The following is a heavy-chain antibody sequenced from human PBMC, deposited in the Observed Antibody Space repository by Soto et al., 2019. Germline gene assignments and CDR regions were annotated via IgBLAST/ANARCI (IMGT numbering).Heavy chain of an antibody. V-gene: IGHV1-69*06. CDR1: GGTFSSYA. D-gene: IGHD5-12*01. J-gene: IGHJ6*02. Sequence: SVKVSCKASGGTFSSYAISWVRQAPGQGLEWMGGIIPIFGTANYAQKFQGRVTITADKSTSTAYMELSSLRSEDTAVYYCARGDSGYPSYYYYGMDVWGQGTTVTVSS. CDR3: ARGDSGYPSYYYYGMDV. CDR2: IIPIFGTA.